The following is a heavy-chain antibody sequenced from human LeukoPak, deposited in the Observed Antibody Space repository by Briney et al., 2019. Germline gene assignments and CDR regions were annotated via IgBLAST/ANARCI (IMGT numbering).Heavy chain of an antibody. Sequence: SETLSLTCTVSGGSVSSGSYYWSWIRQPPGKGLEWIGYIYYSGSTNYNPSLKSRVTISVDTSKNQFSLKLSSVTAADTAVYYCAREGYYGSREGMNPQSDNWFDPWGQGTLVTVSS. CDR3: AREGYYGSREGMNPQSDNWFDP. V-gene: IGHV4-61*01. J-gene: IGHJ5*02. CDR2: IYYSGST. CDR1: GGSVSSGSYY. D-gene: IGHD3-10*01.